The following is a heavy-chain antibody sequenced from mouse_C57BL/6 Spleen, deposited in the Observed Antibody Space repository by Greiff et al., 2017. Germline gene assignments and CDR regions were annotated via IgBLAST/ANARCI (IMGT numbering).Heavy chain of an antibody. CDR2: INSDGSST. V-gene: IGHV5-16*01. D-gene: IGHD4-1*01. CDR1: GFTFSDYY. CDR3: AREGTGTGDFEV. Sequence: EVKLMESEGGLVQPGSSMKLSCTASGFTFSDYYMAWVRQVPEKGLEWVANINSDGSSTYYLDSLKSRFIISRDNAKNILYLQMSRLKSEDTATYYCAREGTGTGDFEVWGTGTTVTVTS. J-gene: IGHJ1*03.